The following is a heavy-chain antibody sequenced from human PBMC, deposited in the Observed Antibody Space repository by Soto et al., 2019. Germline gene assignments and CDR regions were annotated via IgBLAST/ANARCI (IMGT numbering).Heavy chain of an antibody. V-gene: IGHV3-23*01. Sequence: PGGSLRLSCAASGFTCSSYAMSWVRQAPGKGLEWVSAISGSGGSTYYADSVKGRFTISRDNSKNTLYLQMNSLRAEDTAVYYCARTRATPASRNLDYWGQGTLVTVSS. CDR2: ISGSGGST. CDR1: GFTCSSYA. J-gene: IGHJ4*02. D-gene: IGHD1-1*01. CDR3: ARTRATPASRNLDY.